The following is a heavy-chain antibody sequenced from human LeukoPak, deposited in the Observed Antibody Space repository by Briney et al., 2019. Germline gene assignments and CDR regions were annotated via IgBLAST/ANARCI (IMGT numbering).Heavy chain of an antibody. CDR3: AKVAGYYDSWGAFDI. J-gene: IGHJ3*02. CDR2: ISYDGSNK. D-gene: IGHD3-3*01. Sequence: GRSLRLSCAASGFAFSVSGMHWVRQAQGKGLEWVAHISYDGSNKYYVDSVKGRFTISRDNSKKTLYLEMNSLRAEDTAVYYCAKVAGYYDSWGAFDIWGRGTMVTVSS. V-gene: IGHV3-30*18. CDR1: GFAFSVSG.